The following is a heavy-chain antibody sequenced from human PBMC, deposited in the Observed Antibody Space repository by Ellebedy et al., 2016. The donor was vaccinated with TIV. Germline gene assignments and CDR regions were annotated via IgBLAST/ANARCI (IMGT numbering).Heavy chain of an antibody. V-gene: IGHV3-23*01. CDR1: GFTFSSYA. CDR3: AKDLGSGWPLLLDAFDI. J-gene: IGHJ3*02. CDR2: ISGSGGST. Sequence: GGSLRLXXAASGFTFSSYAMSWVRQAPGKGLEWVSAISGSGGSTYYADSVKGRFTISRDNSKNTLYLQMNSLRAEDTAVYYCAKDLGSGWPLLLDAFDIWGQGTMVTVSS. D-gene: IGHD6-19*01.